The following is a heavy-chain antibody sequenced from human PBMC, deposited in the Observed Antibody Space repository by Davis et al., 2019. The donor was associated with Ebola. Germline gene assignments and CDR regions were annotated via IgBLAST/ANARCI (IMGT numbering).Heavy chain of an antibody. J-gene: IGHJ6*02. CDR1: GYTFTGYY. V-gene: IGHV1-69*06. CDR3: ASYSKTKTYYYYGMDV. CDR2: IIPIFGTA. D-gene: IGHD2-21*01. Sequence: SVKVSCKASGYTFTGYYMHWVRQAPGQGLEWMGGIIPIFGTANYAQKFQGRVTITADKSTSTAYMELSSLRSEDTAVYYCASYSKTKTYYYYGMDVWGQGTTVTVSS.